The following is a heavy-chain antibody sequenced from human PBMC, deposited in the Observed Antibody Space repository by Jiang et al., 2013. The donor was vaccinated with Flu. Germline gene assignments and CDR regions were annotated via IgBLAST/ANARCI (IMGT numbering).Heavy chain of an antibody. CDR2: IYYSGST. CDR3: ARHGNYGDYAIDY. CDR1: GGSISSSSYY. V-gene: IGHV4-39*01. J-gene: IGHJ4*02. D-gene: IGHD4-17*01. Sequence: LLKPSETLSLTCTVSGGSISSSSYYWGWIRQPPGKGLEWIGSIYYSGSTYYNPSLKSRVTISVDTSKNQFSLKLSSVTAADTAVYYCARHGNYGDYAIDYWGQGTLVTVSS.